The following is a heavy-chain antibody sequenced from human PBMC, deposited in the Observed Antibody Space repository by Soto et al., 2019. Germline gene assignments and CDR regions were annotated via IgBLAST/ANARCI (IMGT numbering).Heavy chain of an antibody. CDR2: TRAYSADA. CDR3: ARVTQFDTSMVVDY. Sequence: QIQLVQSGTEVKKPGASVKVSCKASGYTFSSYGMNWVRQAPGQGLEWMGWTRAYSADANYAQKFQGRVSMTTDTSTSTAYLELRSLKSDDTAVYFCARVTQFDTSMVVDYWGQGTLVTVSS. V-gene: IGHV1-18*01. CDR1: GYTFSSYG. J-gene: IGHJ4*02. D-gene: IGHD5-18*01.